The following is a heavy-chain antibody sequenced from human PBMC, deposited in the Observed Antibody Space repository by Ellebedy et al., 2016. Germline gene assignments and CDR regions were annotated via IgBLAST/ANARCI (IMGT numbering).Heavy chain of an antibody. CDR2: ISPGSDIT. V-gene: IGHV3-23*01. CDR1: GLNFNTFF. J-gene: IGHJ4*02. Sequence: GESLKISCTASGLNFNTFFMTWVRQAPGKGLEWVSTISPGSDITRLADSVKGRFTISRDSSKNSVYLRTNNLRVEDTAVYYCRQGHYADLWGQGTLVTVSS. CDR3: RQGHYADL. D-gene: IGHD4-17*01.